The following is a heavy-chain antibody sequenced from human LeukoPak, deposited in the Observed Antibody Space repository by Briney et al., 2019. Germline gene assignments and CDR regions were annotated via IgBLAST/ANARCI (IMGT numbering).Heavy chain of an antibody. CDR3: ASLFYGSGSFSDFDY. J-gene: IGHJ4*02. D-gene: IGHD3-10*01. CDR1: GGSISDYY. CDR2: VYYSGST. Sequence: SETLSLTCTVSGGSISDYYWSWIRQPPGKGLEWIAYVYYSGSTSYNPSLKSRATISIDTSKNQFSLKLTSVTAAGTAVYYCASLFYGSGSFSDFDYWGQGTLVTVSS. V-gene: IGHV4-59*08.